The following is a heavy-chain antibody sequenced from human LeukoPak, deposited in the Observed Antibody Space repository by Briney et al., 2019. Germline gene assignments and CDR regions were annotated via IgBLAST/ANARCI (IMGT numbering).Heavy chain of an antibody. J-gene: IGHJ4*02. CDR3: AREVRLVGATLFDY. CDR1: VYTFTGYY. CDR2: INPNSGGT. V-gene: IGHV1-2*06. Sequence: ASVQVSCKASVYTFTGYYMHWVRQAPGQGLEWMGRINPNSGGTNYAQKFQGRVTMTRDTSISTAYMELSRLRSDDTAVYYCAREVRLVGATLFDYWGQGTLVTVSS. D-gene: IGHD1-26*01.